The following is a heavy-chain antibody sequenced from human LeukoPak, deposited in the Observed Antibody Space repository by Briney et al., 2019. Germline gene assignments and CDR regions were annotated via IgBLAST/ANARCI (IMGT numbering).Heavy chain of an antibody. Sequence: GASVKVSCKASGYTFPSYGITWVRQAPGQGLECMGWISPYSGNTDYAQKFQGRVTMTTDTSTTTAYMELRSLRSDDTAVNYCARASGVSAAGSPYYFDYWGQGTLVTVSS. CDR2: ISPYSGNT. D-gene: IGHD6-13*01. CDR1: GYTFPSYG. V-gene: IGHV1-18*01. CDR3: ARASGVSAAGSPYYFDY. J-gene: IGHJ4*02.